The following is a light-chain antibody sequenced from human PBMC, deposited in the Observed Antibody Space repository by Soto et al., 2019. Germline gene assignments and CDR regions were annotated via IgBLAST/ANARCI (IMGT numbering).Light chain of an antibody. CDR3: HQRQSWPRT. Sequence: EIVLTQSPGTLSLSPGETATLSCRASQYVGTRLAWYQHKPGQAPRLLIYYTSNKATGIPARFSGSGSGTDFTLTINSLAPEDFAIYYCHQRQSWPRTFGQGTKVDIK. CDR2: YTS. V-gene: IGKV3-11*01. J-gene: IGKJ1*01. CDR1: QYVGTR.